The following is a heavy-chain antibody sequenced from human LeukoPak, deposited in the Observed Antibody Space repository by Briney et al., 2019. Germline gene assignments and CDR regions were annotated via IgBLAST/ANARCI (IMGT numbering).Heavy chain of an antibody. V-gene: IGHV3-7*04. CDR3: ARGGSWYGPPPFDY. D-gene: IGHD6-13*01. J-gene: IGHJ4*02. Sequence: GGSLRLSCAASGFTFSSYAMSWVRQAPGKGLEWVANIKQDGSETYYVDSVKGRFTISRDNANNSLYLQMNSLRAEDTAVYYCARGGSWYGPPPFDYWGQGTLVTVSS. CDR1: GFTFSSYA. CDR2: IKQDGSET.